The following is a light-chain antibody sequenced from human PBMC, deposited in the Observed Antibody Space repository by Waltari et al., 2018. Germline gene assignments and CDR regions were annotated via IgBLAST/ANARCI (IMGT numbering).Light chain of an antibody. J-gene: IGLJ3*02. CDR2: AGN. Sequence: QSALTQPASVSGSPGQSITISCTGTSSDVGSYNLVSWYQQHPGKAPKLMIFAGNTRPSGVSNRFSGSKSGNTASLTISGLQAEDEADYYCCSLAGSSATWVFGGGTKLTVL. V-gene: IGLV2-23*01. CDR1: SSDVGSYNL. CDR3: CSLAGSSATWV.